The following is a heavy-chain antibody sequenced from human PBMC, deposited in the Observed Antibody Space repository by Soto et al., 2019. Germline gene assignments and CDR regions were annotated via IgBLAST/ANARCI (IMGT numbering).Heavy chain of an antibody. CDR1: GGSISSSSYY. CDR2: IYYSGST. V-gene: IGHV4-39*01. D-gene: IGHD5-12*01. Sequence: SETLSLTCTVSGGSISSSSYYWGWIRQPPGKGLEWIGSIYYSGSTYYNPSLKSRVTISVDTSKNQFSLKLSSVTAADTAVYYCASVAGYSGYDPEFSYYYYGMDVWGQGTTVTVSS. J-gene: IGHJ6*02. CDR3: ASVAGYSGYDPEFSYYYYGMDV.